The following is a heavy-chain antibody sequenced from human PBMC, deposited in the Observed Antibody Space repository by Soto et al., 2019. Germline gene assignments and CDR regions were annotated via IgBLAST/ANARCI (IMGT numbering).Heavy chain of an antibody. V-gene: IGHV3-30*18. CDR1: GFTFSSYG. Sequence: QVQLVESGGGVVQPGRSLRLSCAASGFTFSSYGMHWVRQAPGKGLEWVAVISYDGSNKYYADSVKGRFTISRDNSKNTLYLQMNSLRAEDTAVYYCAKDYYDFWSGYSNRHYYYYGMDVWGQGTTVTVSS. CDR2: ISYDGSNK. CDR3: AKDYYDFWSGYSNRHYYYYGMDV. D-gene: IGHD3-3*01. J-gene: IGHJ6*02.